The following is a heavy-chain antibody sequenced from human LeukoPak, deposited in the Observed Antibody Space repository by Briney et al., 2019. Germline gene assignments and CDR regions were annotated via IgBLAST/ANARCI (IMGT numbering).Heavy chain of an antibody. V-gene: IGHV4-31*03. J-gene: IGHJ4*02. CDR1: GGSISSGGYY. CDR3: ARATRKGLWRPFDY. CDR2: IYYSGST. D-gene: IGHD3-16*01. Sequence: SSQTLSLTCTVSGGSISSGGYYWSWIRQHPGKGLEWIGYIYYSGSTYYNPSLKSRVTISVDTSKNQFSLKLSSVTAADTAVYYCARATRKGLWRPFDYWGQGTLVTVSS.